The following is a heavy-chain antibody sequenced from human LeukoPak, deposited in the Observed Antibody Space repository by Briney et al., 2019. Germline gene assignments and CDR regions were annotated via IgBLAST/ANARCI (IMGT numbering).Heavy chain of an antibody. D-gene: IGHD4-11*01. CDR1: GGSISSYY. CDR3: AATGYSYNY. CDR2: IYYSGST. Sequence: SETLSLTCTVSGGSISSYYWSWIRQPPGKGLEWIGYIYYSGSTNYNPSLKSRVTISVDTSKNQFSLRLSSVTAADTAVYYCAATGYSYNYWGQGTLVTVSS. V-gene: IGHV4-59*08. J-gene: IGHJ4*02.